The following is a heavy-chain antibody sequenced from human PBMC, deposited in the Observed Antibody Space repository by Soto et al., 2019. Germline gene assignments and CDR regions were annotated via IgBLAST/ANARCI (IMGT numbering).Heavy chain of an antibody. V-gene: IGHV4-59*01. CDR3: AREVTGYTLQDAFDI. CDR1: GGSISSYY. D-gene: IGHD5-18*01. CDR2: IYYSGST. J-gene: IGHJ3*02. Sequence: QVQLQESGPGLVKPSETLSLTCTVSGGSISSYYWSWIRQPPGKGLEWIGYIYYSGSTNYNPSLKSRVTISVDTSKNQFSLKLSSVTAADTAVYYCAREVTGYTLQDAFDIWGQGTMVTVSS.